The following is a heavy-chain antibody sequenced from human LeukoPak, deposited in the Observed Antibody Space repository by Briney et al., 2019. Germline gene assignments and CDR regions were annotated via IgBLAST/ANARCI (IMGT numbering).Heavy chain of an antibody. J-gene: IGHJ4*02. CDR1: GFTFISHY. CDR2: IYSGGST. CDR3: ARDDPYGSGSYYGY. D-gene: IGHD3-10*01. Sequence: GGSLRLSCAASGFTFISHYMSWVRQAPGKGLEWVSVIYSGGSTYYADSVKGRFTISRDNSKNKLYLQMNSLRAEDTAVYYCARDDPYGSGSYYGYWGQGTLVTVSS. V-gene: IGHV3-66*01.